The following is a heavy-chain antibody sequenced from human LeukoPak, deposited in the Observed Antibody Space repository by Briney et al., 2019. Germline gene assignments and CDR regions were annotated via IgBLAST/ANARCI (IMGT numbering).Heavy chain of an antibody. CDR2: IYYSGST. V-gene: IGHV4-39*01. J-gene: IGHJ4*02. CDR1: GGSISGSNDY. CDR3: ARHFRSYYGSGSYYPTYFDY. D-gene: IGHD3-10*01. Sequence: SGTLSLTCTVSGGSISGSNDYWAWIRQPPGKGLEWIRNIYYSGSTYYKPSLKSRVTISVDTSKNQFSLKLSSVTAADTAVYYCARHFRSYYGSGSYYPTYFDYWGQGTLVTVSS.